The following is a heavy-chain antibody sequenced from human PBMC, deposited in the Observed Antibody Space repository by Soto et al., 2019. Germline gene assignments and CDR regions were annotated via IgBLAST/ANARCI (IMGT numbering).Heavy chain of an antibody. J-gene: IGHJ4*02. CDR1: GGTISSYA. V-gene: IGHV1-69*13. D-gene: IGHD3-10*01. Sequence: SVKVSCTASGGTISSYAISCVRQAPGQGLEWMGGIIPIFGTANYAQKFQGRVTITADESTSTAYMELSSLRSEDTAVYYCARDSSLYVLLWWGQGTLVTVSS. CDR3: ARDSSLYVLLW. CDR2: IIPIFGTA.